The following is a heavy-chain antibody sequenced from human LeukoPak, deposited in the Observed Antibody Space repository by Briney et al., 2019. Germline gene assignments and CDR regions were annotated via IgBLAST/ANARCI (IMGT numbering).Heavy chain of an antibody. D-gene: IGHD6-19*01. CDR2: ISYDGSNK. CDR1: GFTFSSYA. Sequence: GRSLRLSCAASGFTFSSYAMHWVRQAPGKGLEWVAVISYDGSNKYYADSVKGRFTISRDNSKNTLYLQMNSLRAEDTAVYYCARAFDSSGWHDYFDYWGQGTLVTVSS. CDR3: ARAFDSSGWHDYFDY. V-gene: IGHV3-30*04. J-gene: IGHJ4*02.